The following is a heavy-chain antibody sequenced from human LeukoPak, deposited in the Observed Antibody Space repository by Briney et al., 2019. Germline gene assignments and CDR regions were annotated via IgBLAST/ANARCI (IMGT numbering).Heavy chain of an antibody. CDR2: IYYSGTT. Sequence: SQTLSLTCTVSGGSISGGGYYWSWIRQHPGKGLEWIGYIYYSGTTYYNPSLKSRVTISVDTSKNQFSLKLTSVTAADTAVYYCARGHTVTTGEGFDPWGQGTLVTVSS. J-gene: IGHJ5*02. CDR1: GGSISGGGYY. D-gene: IGHD4-17*01. CDR3: ARGHTVTTGEGFDP. V-gene: IGHV4-31*03.